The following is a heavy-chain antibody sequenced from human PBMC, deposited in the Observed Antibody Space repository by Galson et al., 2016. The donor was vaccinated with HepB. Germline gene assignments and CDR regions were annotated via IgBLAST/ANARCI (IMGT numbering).Heavy chain of an antibody. Sequence: LISWDGTSAYYADSVKGRFTISRDNTKNSLYLQMNSLRAEDTALYYCAKGKLLWFGELPQDDSFDFWGQGTMVTVSS. CDR3: AKGKLLWFGELPQDDSFDF. D-gene: IGHD3-10*01. V-gene: IGHV3-43D*04. J-gene: IGHJ3*01. CDR2: ISWDGTSA.